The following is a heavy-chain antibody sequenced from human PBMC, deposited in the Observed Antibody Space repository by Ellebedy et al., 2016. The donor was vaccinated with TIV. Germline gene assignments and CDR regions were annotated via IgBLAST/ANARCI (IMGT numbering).Heavy chain of an antibody. Sequence: GESLKISCVASGFTFSSYGMHWVRQAPGKGLAWVAVISSDGSNEFYADSMKGRFTISRDNSKNTLYLQMNSLRAEDTAVYYCPKGQRVVTAPFDYWGHGTLVTVSS. J-gene: IGHJ4*01. D-gene: IGHD2-21*02. CDR3: PKGQRVVTAPFDY. V-gene: IGHV3-30*18. CDR2: ISSDGSNE. CDR1: GFTFSSYG.